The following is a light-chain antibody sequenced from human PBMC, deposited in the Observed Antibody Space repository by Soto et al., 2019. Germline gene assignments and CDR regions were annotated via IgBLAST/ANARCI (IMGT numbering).Light chain of an antibody. V-gene: IGKV1-33*01. CDR1: QDINNY. J-gene: IGKJ5*01. CDR3: QQSDSLPIT. CDR2: DAS. Sequence: DIQMTQSPSSLSASVGDSVTITCRASQDINNYLNWYQQRPGKAPKLLIYDASNLERGVPSRFSGTRSGTHFTFAITSLQPEDVATYYCQQSDSLPITFGQGTRLEI.